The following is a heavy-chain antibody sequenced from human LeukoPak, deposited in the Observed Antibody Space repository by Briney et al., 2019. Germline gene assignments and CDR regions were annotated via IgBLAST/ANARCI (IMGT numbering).Heavy chain of an antibody. Sequence: GGSLRLSCAASGFTFSSYAMSWIRQAPGKGLEWVSYISSSGSTIYYADSVKGRFTISRDNAKNSLYLQMNSLRAEDTAVYYCASSDFGVVMGFDYWGQGTLVTVSS. CDR2: ISSSGSTI. J-gene: IGHJ4*02. D-gene: IGHD3-3*01. CDR1: GFTFSSYA. CDR3: ASSDFGVVMGFDY. V-gene: IGHV3-11*04.